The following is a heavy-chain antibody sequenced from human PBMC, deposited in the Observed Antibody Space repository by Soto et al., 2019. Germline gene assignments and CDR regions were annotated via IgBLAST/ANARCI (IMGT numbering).Heavy chain of an antibody. CDR1: GFTFSSYS. CDR3: ARDRRFLEWLLHKYYYYMDV. J-gene: IGHJ6*03. Sequence: PGGSLRLSCAASGFTFSSYSMNWVRQAPGKGLEWVSSISSSSSYIYYADSVKGRFTISRDNAKNSLYLQMNSLRAEDTAVYYCARDRRFLEWLLHKYYYYMDVWGKGTTVTVSS. CDR2: ISSSSSYI. D-gene: IGHD3-3*01. V-gene: IGHV3-21*01.